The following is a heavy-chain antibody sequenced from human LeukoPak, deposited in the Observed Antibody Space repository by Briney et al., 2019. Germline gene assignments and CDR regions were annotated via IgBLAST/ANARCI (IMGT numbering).Heavy chain of an antibody. CDR1: GYSFINYW. CDR2: IYPGDSDT. V-gene: IGHV5-51*01. Sequence: GESLKISCKGSGYSFINYWIGWVRQMPGKGLEWMGIIYPGDSDTSYSPSSQGQVTISADKSISTAYLQWTSLKPSDTAMYYCARRVAVAHVLDIWGQGTMVTVSS. J-gene: IGHJ3*02. D-gene: IGHD6-19*01. CDR3: ARRVAVAHVLDI.